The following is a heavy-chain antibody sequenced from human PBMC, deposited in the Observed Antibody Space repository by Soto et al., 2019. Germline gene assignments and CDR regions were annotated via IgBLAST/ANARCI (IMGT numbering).Heavy chain of an antibody. D-gene: IGHD2-15*01. CDR3: ARALYSGSDYRSPFDY. CDR1: GYTFTGSY. CDR2: IAPSSGGT. J-gene: IGHJ4*02. V-gene: IGHV1-2*02. Sequence: QVQLVQSGAEVKKPGASVKVSCRASGYTFTGSYIHWVRQAPGQGFEWMGWIAPSSGGTDFAQKFQGRVTMTRDTPITTEYMELSRVRTDDTAMFYCARALYSGSDYRSPFDYWGQGTLVTVSS.